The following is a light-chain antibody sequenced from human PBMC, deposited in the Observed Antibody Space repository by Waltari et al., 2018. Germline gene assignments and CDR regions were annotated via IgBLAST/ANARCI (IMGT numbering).Light chain of an antibody. J-gene: IGKJ4*01. Sequence: CRASQGVSNNFLAWYQQRPGQTPRLLIYSASSRATGIPGRFSGSGSGTDFTLTITRLEPEDAAVYYCQQFHTSPRTFGGGTKVEVK. CDR2: SAS. CDR3: QQFHTSPRT. CDR1: QGVSNNF. V-gene: IGKV3-20*01.